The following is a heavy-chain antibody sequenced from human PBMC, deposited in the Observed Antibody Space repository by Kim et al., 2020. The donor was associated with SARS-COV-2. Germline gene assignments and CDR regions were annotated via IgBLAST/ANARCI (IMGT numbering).Heavy chain of an antibody. CDR3: HEGVPYYYYGMDV. J-gene: IGHJ6*02. CDR2: IYYSGST. V-gene: IGHV4-39*01. D-gene: IGHD3-16*01. Sequence: SETLSLTCTVSGGSISSSSYYWGWIRQPPGKGLEWIGSIYYSGSTYYNPSLKSRVTISVDTSKNQFSLKLSSVTAADTAVYYCHEGVPYYYYGMDVWGQGTTVTVSS. CDR1: GGSISSSSYY.